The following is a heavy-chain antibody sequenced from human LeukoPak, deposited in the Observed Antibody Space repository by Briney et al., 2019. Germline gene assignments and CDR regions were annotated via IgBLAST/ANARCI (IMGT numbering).Heavy chain of an antibody. Sequence: GGSLRLSCAASGFTFSSYAMGWVRQAPGKGLEWVSSISGSGVNTFYADSVKGRFTISRDKSKNTLYLQMNSLRAEDTAVYYCAKDRMSIQGHFDYWGQGTLVTVSS. J-gene: IGHJ4*02. CDR1: GFTFSSYA. CDR3: AKDRMSIQGHFDY. V-gene: IGHV3-23*01. D-gene: IGHD6-6*01. CDR2: ISGSGVNT.